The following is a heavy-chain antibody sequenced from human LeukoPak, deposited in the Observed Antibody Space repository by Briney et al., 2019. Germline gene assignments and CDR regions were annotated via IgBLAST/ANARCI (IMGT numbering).Heavy chain of an antibody. CDR2: ISYDGSNK. V-gene: IGHV3-30-3*01. Sequence: GGSLRLSCAASGFTFSSYAMHWVRQAPGKGLEWVAVISYDGSNKYYADSAKGRFTISRDNSKNTLYLQMNSLRAEDTAVYYCARPPEGYSYGFYFGHWGQGAPVIVSS. D-gene: IGHD5-18*01. CDR1: GFTFSSYA. J-gene: IGHJ4*02. CDR3: ARPPEGYSYGFYFGH.